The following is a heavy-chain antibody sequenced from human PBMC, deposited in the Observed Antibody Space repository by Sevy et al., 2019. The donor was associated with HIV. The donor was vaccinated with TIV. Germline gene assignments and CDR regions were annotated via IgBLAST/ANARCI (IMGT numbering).Heavy chain of an antibody. J-gene: IGHJ3*02. Sequence: GGSLRLSCAASGFTFSSNWMSWVRQAPGKGLEWVANIKQDGIEIYYVDSVKGRFTISRDNAKNSLYLQMSSLRAEDTAVYYCARERGISFIVGATTGAFDIWGQGTMVTVSS. V-gene: IGHV3-7*01. CDR3: ARERGISFIVGATTGAFDI. D-gene: IGHD1-26*01. CDR1: GFTFSSNW. CDR2: IKQDGIEI.